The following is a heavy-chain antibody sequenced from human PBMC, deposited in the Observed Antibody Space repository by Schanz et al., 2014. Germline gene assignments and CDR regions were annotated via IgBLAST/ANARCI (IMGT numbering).Heavy chain of an antibody. J-gene: IGHJ4*02. D-gene: IGHD3-3*01. Sequence: EVQLVESGGGLVQPGGSLRLSCAASGFTFSSYWMSWVRQTPGKGLEWLANIKEDGGATHYVDSVKGRFTISRDNAKNSLYLQMNSLPADDTAVYYCARDKGGYYPFDYWGRGTLVTVSS. V-gene: IGHV3-7*01. CDR2: IKEDGGAT. CDR3: ARDKGGYYPFDY. CDR1: GFTFSSYW.